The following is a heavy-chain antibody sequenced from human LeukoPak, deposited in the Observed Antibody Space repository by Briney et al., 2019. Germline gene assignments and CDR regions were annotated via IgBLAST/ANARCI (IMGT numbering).Heavy chain of an antibody. J-gene: IGHJ2*01. D-gene: IGHD6-19*01. V-gene: IGHV1-2*06. Sequence: ASVKVSCKASGYTFTAYYMHWVRQAPGQGLEWMGRINPNSGGTNYAQKFQGKITMTRDTSISTAYMEVSRLRSDDTAVYYCARDLSAVAGSNNYWNFDLWGRGTLVTVSS. CDR2: INPNSGGT. CDR3: ARDLSAVAGSNNYWNFDL. CDR1: GYTFTAYY.